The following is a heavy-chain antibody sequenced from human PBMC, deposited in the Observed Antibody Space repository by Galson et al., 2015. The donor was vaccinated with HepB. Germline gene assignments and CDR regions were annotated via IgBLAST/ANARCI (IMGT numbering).Heavy chain of an antibody. Sequence: CAISGDSVSSNSAAWNWIRQSPSRGLEWLGRTYYRSKWYNDYAVSVKSRITINPDTSKNQFSLQLNSVTAADTAVYYCARGCCIRGSYSYYYYYYMDVWGKGTTVTVSS. D-gene: IGHD1-26*01. CDR1: GDSVSSNSAA. V-gene: IGHV6-1*01. J-gene: IGHJ6*03. CDR3: ARGCCIRGSYSYYYYYYMDV. CDR2: TYYRSKWYN.